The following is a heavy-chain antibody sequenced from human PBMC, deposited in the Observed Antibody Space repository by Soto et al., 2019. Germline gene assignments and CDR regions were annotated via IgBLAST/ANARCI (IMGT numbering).Heavy chain of an antibody. CDR3: ARRQIPPPTRGAANARGGMDV. CDR2: IWNDGSNS. D-gene: IGHD6-13*01. V-gene: IGHV3-33*01. J-gene: IGHJ6*02. CDR1: GFTFNNYG. Sequence: QVQLVESGGGVVQPGRSLRLSCAASGFTFNNYGMHWVRQAPGKGLERLAVIWNDGSNSSYANSVKGRFTISRDNSKNTLYLQMSSLRAEETAVYYCARRQIPPPTRGAANARGGMDVWGQGTTVTVSS.